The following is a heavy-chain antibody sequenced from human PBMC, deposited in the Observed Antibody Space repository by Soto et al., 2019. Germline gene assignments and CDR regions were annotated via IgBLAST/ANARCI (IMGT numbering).Heavy chain of an antibody. V-gene: IGHV3-23*01. D-gene: IGHD6-19*01. CDR2: ISDSGGST. CDR1: GFTFSSYA. J-gene: IGHJ4*02. CDR3: ARDRVAVAGVVGYYFDY. Sequence: GGSLRLSCAASGFTFSSYAMSWVRQAPGKGLEWVAAISDSGGSTYYTDSVKGRFTISRDNSKNTVYLQMNSLRAEDTAVYYCARDRVAVAGVVGYYFDYWGQGTLVTVSS.